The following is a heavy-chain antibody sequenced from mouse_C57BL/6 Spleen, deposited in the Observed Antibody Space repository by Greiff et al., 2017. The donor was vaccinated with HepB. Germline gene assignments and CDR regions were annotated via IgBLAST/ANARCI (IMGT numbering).Heavy chain of an antibody. CDR2: IDPENGDT. D-gene: IGHD1-1*01. J-gene: IGHJ2*01. Sequence: VQLKESGAELVRPGASVKLSCTASGFNIQDDYMHWVKQRPEQGLEWIGWIDPENGDTEYASKFQGKATITADTSSNTAYLQLSSLTSEDTAVYYFTALAITTVVPYWGQGTTLTVSS. CDR3: TALAITTVVPY. CDR1: GFNIQDDY. V-gene: IGHV14-4*01.